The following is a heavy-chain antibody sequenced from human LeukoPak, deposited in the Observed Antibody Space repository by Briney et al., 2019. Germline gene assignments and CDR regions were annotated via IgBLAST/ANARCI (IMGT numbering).Heavy chain of an antibody. CDR3: ARYDVGWYYFDY. CDR1: IGSISSYY. Sequence: SETLSLTCSVSIGSISSYYWSWIRQPPGKGLEWIGYIHYSGSTNYNPSLKSRVTISADTSKNQFSLKLSSVTAADTAVYYCARYDVGWYYFDYWGQGTLVTVSS. J-gene: IGHJ4*02. D-gene: IGHD6-19*01. CDR2: IHYSGST. V-gene: IGHV4-59*12.